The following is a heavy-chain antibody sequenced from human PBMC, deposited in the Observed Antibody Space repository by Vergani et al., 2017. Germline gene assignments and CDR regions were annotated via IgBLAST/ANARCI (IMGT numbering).Heavy chain of an antibody. J-gene: IGHJ4*02. CDR1: GFTFSSYG. Sequence: QVQLVESGGGVVQPGRSLRLSCAASGFTFSSYGMHWVRQAPGKGLEWVAVISYDGSNKYYADSVKGRFTISRDNSKNTLYLQMNSRRAEDTAVYYCAKDGGTYYYESSGYLDYWGQGTLVTVSS. D-gene: IGHD3-22*01. V-gene: IGHV3-30*18. CDR3: AKDGGTYYYESSGYLDY. CDR2: ISYDGSNK.